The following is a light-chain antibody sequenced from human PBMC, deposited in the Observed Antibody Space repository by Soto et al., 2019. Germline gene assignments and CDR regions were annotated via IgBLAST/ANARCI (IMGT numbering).Light chain of an antibody. V-gene: IGLV1-47*01. CDR1: SSNIGSNY. CDR2: RNN. CDR3: AAWDDSLSGHVV. Sequence: QSVLTQPPSASGTPGQRVTISCSGSSSNIGSNYVYWYQQLPGTAPKLLIYRNNQRPSGVPDRFSGSKSGTSASLAISGIRSEDEADYYCAAWDDSLSGHVVFGGGTKVTVL. J-gene: IGLJ2*01.